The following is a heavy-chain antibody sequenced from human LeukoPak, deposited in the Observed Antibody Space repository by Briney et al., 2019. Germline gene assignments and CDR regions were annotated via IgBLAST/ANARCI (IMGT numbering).Heavy chain of an antibody. Sequence: GGSLRLSCAASGFTFSGSAMHWVRQASGKGLEWVGRIRSKANSYATAYAASVKGRFTISRDDSKNMAYLQMNSLKTEDTAVYYCTRPGYDGSDYWGQGTLVTVSS. V-gene: IGHV3-73*01. J-gene: IGHJ4*02. D-gene: IGHD3-16*01. CDR1: GFTFSGSA. CDR3: TRPGYDGSDY. CDR2: IRSKANSYAT.